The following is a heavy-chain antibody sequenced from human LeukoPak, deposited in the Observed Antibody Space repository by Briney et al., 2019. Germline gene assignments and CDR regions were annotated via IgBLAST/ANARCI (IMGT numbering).Heavy chain of an antibody. CDR3: AREVDAAAAYNWFDP. D-gene: IGHD2-2*01. V-gene: IGHV4-39*07. Sequence: SETLSLTCTVSGGSISSSSYYWGWIRQPPGKGLEWIGSIPYSGSTYYNPSLKSRVTISVDTSKNQFSLRLSSVTAADTAVYYCAREVDAAAAYNWFDPWGQGTLVTASS. CDR1: GGSISSSSYY. CDR2: IPYSGST. J-gene: IGHJ5*02.